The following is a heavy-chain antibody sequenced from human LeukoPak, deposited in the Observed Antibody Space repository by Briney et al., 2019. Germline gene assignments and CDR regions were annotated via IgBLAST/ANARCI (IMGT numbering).Heavy chain of an antibody. V-gene: IGHV3-23*01. J-gene: IGHJ4*02. CDR3: AKDRGYSSPGNFDY. Sequence: GGSLRLSCAASGFTFSSYAMNWVRQAPGKGLEWVSTTSGSGGNTYYADSVKGRFAISRDNSKNTLYLQMNSLRAEDTAVYYCAKDRGYSSPGNFDYWGQGTLVTVSS. CDR1: GFTFSSYA. CDR2: TSGSGGNT. D-gene: IGHD5-18*01.